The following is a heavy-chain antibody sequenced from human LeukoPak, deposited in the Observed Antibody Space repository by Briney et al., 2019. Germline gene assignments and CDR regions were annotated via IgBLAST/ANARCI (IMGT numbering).Heavy chain of an antibody. J-gene: IGHJ4*02. CDR3: ARDFSDYYDSSGYYSGY. V-gene: IGHV1-2*02. CDR2: INPNSGGT. D-gene: IGHD3-22*01. CDR1: GYTFTGYY. Sequence: GASVKVSCKASGYTFTGYYMHWVRQAPGQGLEWMGWINPNSGGTNYAQKFQGRVTMTRDTSISTAYMELSRLRSDDTAVYYCARDFSDYYDSSGYYSGYWGQGTLVTVSS.